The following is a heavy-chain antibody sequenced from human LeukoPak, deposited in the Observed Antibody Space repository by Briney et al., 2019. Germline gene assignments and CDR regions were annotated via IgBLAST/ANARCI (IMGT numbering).Heavy chain of an antibody. J-gene: IGHJ4*02. CDR1: GGSISSGGYS. D-gene: IGHD3-22*01. Sequence: PSETLSLTCAVSGGSISSGGYSWRWIRQPPGKGLEWIGYIYHSGSTYYNPSLKSRVTISVDRSKNQFSLKLSSVTAADTAVYYCATSYYDSSGYYYFDYWGQGTLVTVSS. CDR3: ATSYYDSSGYYYFDY. CDR2: IYHSGST. V-gene: IGHV4-30-2*01.